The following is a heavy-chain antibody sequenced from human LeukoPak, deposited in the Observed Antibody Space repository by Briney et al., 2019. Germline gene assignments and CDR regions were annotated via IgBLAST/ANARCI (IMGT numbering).Heavy chain of an antibody. D-gene: IGHD6-6*01. Sequence: ASVTVSCKASGYTFTGYYIHWVRQAPGQGLEWMGWIYPYSGDTNYAQDFQGRVTMTRDTSISTAYMELSSLKSDDTAVYYCARDRNSGSSLDIWGQGTMLTVSS. V-gene: IGHV1-2*02. CDR2: IYPYSGDT. CDR1: GYTFTGYY. CDR3: ARDRNSGSSLDI. J-gene: IGHJ3*02.